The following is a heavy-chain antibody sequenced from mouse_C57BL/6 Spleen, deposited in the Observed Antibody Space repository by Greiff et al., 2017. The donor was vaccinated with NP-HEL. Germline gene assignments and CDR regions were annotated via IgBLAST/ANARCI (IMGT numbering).Heavy chain of an antibody. J-gene: IGHJ2*01. CDR3: TRLYDGYSDC. D-gene: IGHD2-3*01. Sequence: EVQRVESGEGLVKPGGSLKLSCAASGFTFSSYAMSWVRQTPEQRLEWVAYISSGGDYIYYADTVKGRFTISGDNARNTLYLQMSSLKSEDTAMYYCTRLYDGYSDCWGQGTTLTVSS. V-gene: IGHV5-9-1*02. CDR1: GFTFSSYA. CDR2: ISSGGDYI.